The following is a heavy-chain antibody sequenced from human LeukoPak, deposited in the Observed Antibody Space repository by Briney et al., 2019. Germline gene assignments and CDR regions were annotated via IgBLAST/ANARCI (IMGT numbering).Heavy chain of an antibody. CDR2: INHSGST. CDR1: GGSFSGYY. J-gene: IGHJ4*02. D-gene: IGHD3-22*01. V-gene: IGHV4-34*01. Sequence: SETLSLTCAVYGGSFSGYYWSWIRQPPGKGLEWFGEINHSGSTNYNPSLKSRVTISVDTTKNQFSLKLSSVTAAVTAVYYCARIGRYYDSSGSPRPFDYWGQGTLVTVSS. CDR3: ARIGRYYDSSGSPRPFDY.